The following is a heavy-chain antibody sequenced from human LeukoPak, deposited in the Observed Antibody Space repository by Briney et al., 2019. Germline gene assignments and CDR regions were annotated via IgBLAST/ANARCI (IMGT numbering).Heavy chain of an antibody. D-gene: IGHD6-19*01. Sequence: SETLSLTCTVSGDSVSSSSYYWTWIRQPPGKGLEWIGYIYYSGSTYYNPSLKSRVTISVDTSKNQFSLKLSSVTAADTAVYYCARDRGRLVSDYWGQGTLVTVSS. V-gene: IGHV4-31*03. CDR1: GDSVSSSSYY. CDR3: ARDRGRLVSDY. CDR2: IYYSGST. J-gene: IGHJ4*02.